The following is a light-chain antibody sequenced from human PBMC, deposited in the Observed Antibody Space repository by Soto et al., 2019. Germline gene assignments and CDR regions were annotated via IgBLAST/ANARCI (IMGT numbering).Light chain of an antibody. Sequence: EIELTQSPGTLXXXXXXXXXXXXXXGLSVSSSYLAWYQQKPGQAPRLLIYGASSRATVIPDRFSGSGSGTDFTLTISMLEPEDVAGYKSPLYGDSPSTFG. CDR1: LSVSSSY. CDR3: PLYGDSPST. J-gene: IGKJ1*01. CDR2: GAS. V-gene: IGKV3-20*01.